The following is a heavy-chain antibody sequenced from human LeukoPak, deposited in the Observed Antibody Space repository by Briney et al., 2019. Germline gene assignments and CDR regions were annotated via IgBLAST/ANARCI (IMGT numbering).Heavy chain of an antibody. J-gene: IGHJ3*02. V-gene: IGHV1-2*02. Sequence: ASVKVSCKASGGTFSSYTINWVRQAPGQGLEWMGWINPNSGDTNYSQKFQGRVSMTRDTSINTAYMELSRLTSDDTAVYYCARDLYSSGWTDAFDIWGQGTMVTVSS. CDR1: GGTFSSYT. CDR3: ARDLYSSGWTDAFDI. CDR2: INPNSGDT. D-gene: IGHD6-19*01.